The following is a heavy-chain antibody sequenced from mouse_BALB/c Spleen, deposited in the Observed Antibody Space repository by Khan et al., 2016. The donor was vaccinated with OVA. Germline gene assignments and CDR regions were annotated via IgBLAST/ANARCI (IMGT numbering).Heavy chain of an antibody. CDR3: ERIKKRVATYFDY. J-gene: IGHJ2*01. Sequence: QVQLQQPGAELVKAGASVKMSCKASGYTFTSYWMHWVKQRLGQGLEWFAETNPSNGRTYYNEKFKSKATLTVDKSSSTAYMLLSAPTFEDSAVYYCERIKKRVATYFDYWGQGTTLTVSS. D-gene: IGHD1-1*01. CDR2: TNPSNGRT. CDR1: GYTFTSYW. V-gene: IGHV1S81*02.